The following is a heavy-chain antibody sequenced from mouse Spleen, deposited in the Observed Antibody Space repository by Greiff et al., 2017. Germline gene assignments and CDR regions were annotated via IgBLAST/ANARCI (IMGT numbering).Heavy chain of an antibody. V-gene: IGHV5-9-1*01. Sequence: EVKLMESGGGLVKPGGSLKLSCAASGFTFSSYAMSWVRQTPEKRLEWVATISSGGSYTYYPDSVKGRFTISRDNAKNTLYLQMSSLRSEDTAMYYCARPLIYPFAYWGQGTLVTVSA. CDR3: ARPLIYPFAY. D-gene: IGHD2-1*01. CDR1: GFTFSSYA. J-gene: IGHJ3*01. CDR2: ISSGGSYT.